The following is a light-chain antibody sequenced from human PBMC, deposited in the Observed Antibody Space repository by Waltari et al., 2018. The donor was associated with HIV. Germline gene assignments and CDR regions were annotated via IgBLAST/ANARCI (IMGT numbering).Light chain of an antibody. V-gene: IGLV5-52*01. CDR2: YHSDSNK. Sequence: QPVLTQPSSHSASSGASVRLHCMLSSGFSVGDCWIRWYQQKPGNPHGSLLQYHSDSNKGQGSGFPSLFSGSNDAAANAGIRRISGLQPEDEADYYCSAYTSSSLVVFGGGTKLTVL. J-gene: IGLJ2*01. CDR1: SGFSVGDCW. CDR3: SAYTSSSLVV.